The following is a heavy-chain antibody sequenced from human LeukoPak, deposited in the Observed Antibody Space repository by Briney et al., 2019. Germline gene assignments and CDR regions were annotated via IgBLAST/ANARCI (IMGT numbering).Heavy chain of an antibody. CDR2: FDPEDGET. J-gene: IGHJ4*02. Sequence: ASVKVSCKVSGYTLTELSMHWVRQAPGKGLEWMGGFDPEDGETIYAQKFQGRVTMTEDTSTDTAYMELSSLRFEDTAVYYCATLLPYYYDSSGYRGGFDYWGQGTLVTVSS. D-gene: IGHD3-22*01. V-gene: IGHV1-24*01. CDR3: ATLLPYYYDSSGYRGGFDY. CDR1: GYTLTELS.